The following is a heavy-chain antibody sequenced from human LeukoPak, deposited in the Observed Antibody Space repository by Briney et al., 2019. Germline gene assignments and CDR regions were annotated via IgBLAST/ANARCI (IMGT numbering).Heavy chain of an antibody. J-gene: IGHJ3*02. V-gene: IGHV4-34*01. D-gene: IGHD1-26*01. CDR3: ARSLPLTWDYDAFDI. Sequence: GSLRLSCAASGFSFSSFEINWVRQAPGKGLEWIGEINHSGSTNYNPSLKSRVTISVDTSKNQFSLKVTSVTAADTAVYYCARSLPLTWDYDAFDIWGQGTMVTVSS. CDR2: INHSGST. CDR1: GFSFSSFE.